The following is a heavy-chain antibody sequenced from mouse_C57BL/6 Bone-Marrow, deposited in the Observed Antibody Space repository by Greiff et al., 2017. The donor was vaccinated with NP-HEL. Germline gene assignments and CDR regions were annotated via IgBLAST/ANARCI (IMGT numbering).Heavy chain of an antibody. Sequence: QVTLKESGPGILQSSQTLSLTCSFSGFSLSTSGMGVSWIRQPSGKGLEWLAHIYWDDDKRYNPSLKSRLTSSKDTSRNQVFLKITSVDTADTATYYCARRAPYGNFYFDYWGQGTTLTVSS. V-gene: IGHV8-12*01. CDR2: IYWDDDK. D-gene: IGHD2-1*01. CDR3: ARRAPYGNFYFDY. J-gene: IGHJ2*01. CDR1: GFSLSTSGMG.